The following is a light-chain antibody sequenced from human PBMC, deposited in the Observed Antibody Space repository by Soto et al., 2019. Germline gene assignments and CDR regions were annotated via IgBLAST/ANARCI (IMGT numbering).Light chain of an antibody. J-gene: IGKJ2*01. CDR2: WAS. Sequence: DIVMTQSPDSLAVSLGERATINCKSTQSVLYSSNNMNYLAWYQQKPGQPPKLLIYWASTRGSGVPDRFSGSASGTDFTLTISRLEPEDFAMYYCQQYGSSMYTFGQGTKLEI. CDR3: QQYGSSMYT. V-gene: IGKV4-1*01. CDR1: QSVLYSSNNMNY.